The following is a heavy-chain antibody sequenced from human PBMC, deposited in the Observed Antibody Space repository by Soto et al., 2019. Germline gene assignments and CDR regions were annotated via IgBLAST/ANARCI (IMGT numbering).Heavy chain of an antibody. Sequence: EVQLLESGGGLVQPGGSLRLSCASSGFTFSSSAMSWVLQAPGKGLEWVSAISGSGGSTYYADSVKGRFTISRDNSKNTLYLQMDSLRAEDTAVYYCAKDDMTTVTTRFDYWGQGTLVTVSS. CDR1: GFTFSSSA. V-gene: IGHV3-23*01. CDR3: AKDDMTTVTTRFDY. J-gene: IGHJ4*02. CDR2: ISGSGGST. D-gene: IGHD4-17*01.